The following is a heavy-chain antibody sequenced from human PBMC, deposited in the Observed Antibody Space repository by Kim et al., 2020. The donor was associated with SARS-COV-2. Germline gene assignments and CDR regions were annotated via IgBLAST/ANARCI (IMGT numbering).Heavy chain of an antibody. CDR1: GFTFSSYT. V-gene: IGHV3-23*01. J-gene: IGHJ4*02. D-gene: IGHD5-18*01. CDR3: AKSKFDSMDIAMGFDY. CDR2: ISGSGAST. Sequence: GGSLRLSCAASGFTFSSYTMSWVRQAPGKGLEWVSHISGSGASTYYADSVKGRFTISRDNSKNTLYLQMNRLRAEDTAVYYCAKSKFDSMDIAMGFDYWGQGPLVSVPS.